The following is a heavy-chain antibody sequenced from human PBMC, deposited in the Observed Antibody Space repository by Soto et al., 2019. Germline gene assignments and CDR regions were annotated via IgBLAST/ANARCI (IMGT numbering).Heavy chain of an antibody. J-gene: IGHJ4*02. CDR3: AATPPY. CDR2: IYYSGST. Sequence: PSETLSLTCSVSGYSISSSNWWGWIRQPPGKGLEWIGYIYYSGSTYYNPSLESRVTISVDTSRNQISLYLTSVTAADTAIYYCAATPPYWGQGTLVTVSS. D-gene: IGHD1-26*01. CDR1: GYSISSSNW. V-gene: IGHV4-28*01.